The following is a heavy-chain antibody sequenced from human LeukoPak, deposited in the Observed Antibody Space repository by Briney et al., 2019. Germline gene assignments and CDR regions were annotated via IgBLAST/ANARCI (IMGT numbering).Heavy chain of an antibody. V-gene: IGHV5-51*01. Sequence: PGESLKISCKGSGYSINNYWIGWVRQMPVKGLEWMGIIYPADSDIRYSPSFQGQVTISADKSISTAYLQWSSLKASDTAMYYCARQEYCSGGSCYTWFDPWGQGTLVTVSS. CDR3: ARQEYCSGGSCYTWFDP. CDR2: IYPADSDI. D-gene: IGHD2-15*01. J-gene: IGHJ5*02. CDR1: GYSINNYW.